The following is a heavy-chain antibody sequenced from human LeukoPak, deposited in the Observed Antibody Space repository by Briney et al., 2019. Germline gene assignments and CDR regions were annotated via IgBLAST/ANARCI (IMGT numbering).Heavy chain of an antibody. J-gene: IGHJ4*02. Sequence: GGSLRLSCAASGFTFSSSWMSWVRQAPGKGLEWVANIKQDGSEAYYVDSVRGRFTISRDNAKNSLYLQMSGLRAEDTAVYYCARLSTATSDSDYWGQGTLLSVSS. CDR1: GFTFSSSW. CDR3: ARLSTATSDSDY. D-gene: IGHD4-11*01. V-gene: IGHV3-7*01. CDR2: IKQDGSEA.